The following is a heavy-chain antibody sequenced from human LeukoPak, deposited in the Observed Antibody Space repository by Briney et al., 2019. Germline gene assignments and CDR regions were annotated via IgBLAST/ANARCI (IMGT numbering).Heavy chain of an antibody. Sequence: GGSLRLSCAASGFTFSSYAMHWVRQAPGKGLEWVAVISYDGSNKYYADSVKGRFTISRDNSKNTLYLQMNSLRAEDTAVYYCARDPNHYDSSGYLENYYYYGMDVWGQGTTVTVSS. J-gene: IGHJ6*02. D-gene: IGHD3-22*01. V-gene: IGHV3-30-3*01. CDR1: GFTFSSYA. CDR3: ARDPNHYDSSGYLENYYYYGMDV. CDR2: ISYDGSNK.